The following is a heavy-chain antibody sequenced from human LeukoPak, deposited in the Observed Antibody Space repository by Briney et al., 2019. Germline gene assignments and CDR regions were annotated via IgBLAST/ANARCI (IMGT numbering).Heavy chain of an antibody. CDR2: IFYSGST. J-gene: IGHJ4*02. D-gene: IGHD5-24*01. CDR1: GDSINSSTSY. V-gene: IGHV4-39*07. CDR3: ARVFQFSHFDC. Sequence: ASETLSLTCTVSGDSINSSTSYWGWVRQPPGRGLEWIATIFYSGSTYYNPSLKSRVTISLDTSKTQFSLKLKSVTAADTAVYYCARVFQFSHFDCWGQGTLVTVSS.